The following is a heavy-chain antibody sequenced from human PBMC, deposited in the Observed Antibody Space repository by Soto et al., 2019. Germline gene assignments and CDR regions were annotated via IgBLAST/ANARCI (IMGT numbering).Heavy chain of an antibody. J-gene: IGHJ6*02. D-gene: IGHD3-16*01. CDR2: LYTEGTT. Sequence: EVQLVESGGGLIQPGGSLRLSCVASGLTVSHNYMAWVRQAPEMGLEWVSILYTEGTTYYADSVKGRFTISRDSSKNTLFLQMDSLRVEDTAVYYCVRPRPSGENYGMDVWGQGTTVTVSS. CDR3: VRPRPSGENYGMDV. V-gene: IGHV3-53*01. CDR1: GLTVSHNY.